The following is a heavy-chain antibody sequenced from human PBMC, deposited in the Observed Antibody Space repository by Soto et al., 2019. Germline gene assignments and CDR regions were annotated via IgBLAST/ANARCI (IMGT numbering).Heavy chain of an antibody. Sequence: SVKVSCKASGGTFSSYAISWVRQAPGQGLEWMGGIIPIFGTANYAQKFQGRVTITADESTGTAYMELSSLRSEDTAVYYCARVSYDILTGYYNNYYYYGMDVWGQGTTVTVSS. V-gene: IGHV1-69*13. J-gene: IGHJ6*02. CDR2: IIPIFGTA. CDR3: ARVSYDILTGYYNNYYYYGMDV. D-gene: IGHD3-9*01. CDR1: GGTFSSYA.